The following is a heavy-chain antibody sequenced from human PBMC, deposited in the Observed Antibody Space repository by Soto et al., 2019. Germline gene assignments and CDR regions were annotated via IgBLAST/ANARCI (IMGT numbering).Heavy chain of an antibody. J-gene: IGHJ5*01. CDR3: AKSGAISPGNWFAS. CDR2: INAANGDT. V-gene: IGHV1-3*01. Sequence: ASVKVSCKATGYTFTYHAIHWLRQAPGRRLEWLGWINAANGDTRSSVTFQGRVTITRDTSATTAYMDLSSLTSEDTAVYYCAKSGAISPGNWFASWGQGTLVTVSS. D-gene: IGHD3-10*01. CDR1: GYTFTYHA.